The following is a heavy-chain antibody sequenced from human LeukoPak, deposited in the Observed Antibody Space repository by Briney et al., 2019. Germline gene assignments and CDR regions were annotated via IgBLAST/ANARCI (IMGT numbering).Heavy chain of an antibody. CDR1: GGSFSGYY. CDR2: INHSGST. CDR3: ARGRHWYFDL. J-gene: IGHJ2*01. Sequence: PSETLSLTCAVYGGSFSGYYWSWIRQPPGKGLEWIGEINHSGSTNYNPSLKSRVIISVDTSKNQFSLKLSSVTAADTAVYYCARGRHWYFDLWGRGTLVTVSS. V-gene: IGHV4-34*01.